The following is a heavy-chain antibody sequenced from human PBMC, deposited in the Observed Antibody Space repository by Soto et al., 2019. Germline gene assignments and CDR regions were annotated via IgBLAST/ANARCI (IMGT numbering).Heavy chain of an antibody. D-gene: IGHD5-12*01. CDR3: ARGYSGYDPLDY. Sequence: QVQLQQWGAGLLKPSETLSLTCAVYGGSFSGYYWSWIRQPPGKGLEWIGEINHSGSTNYNPSLKSRVTISADTSKNQFSLKLSSVTAADTAVYYCARGYSGYDPLDYWGQGTLVTVSS. CDR1: GGSFSGYY. J-gene: IGHJ4*02. V-gene: IGHV4-34*01. CDR2: INHSGST.